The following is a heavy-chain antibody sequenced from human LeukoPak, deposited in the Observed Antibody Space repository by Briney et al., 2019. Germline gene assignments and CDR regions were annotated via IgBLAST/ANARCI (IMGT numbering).Heavy chain of an antibody. CDR1: GFTFSNYE. D-gene: IGHD3-16*02. Sequence: GRSLRLSCAASGFTFSNYEMQWVRQAPGKGLEWVSYISSSGSTIYHTESVKGRCTVSRDNAKNSLYLQMNSLRAEDTAMYYCAREGPLPHYWGQGTLVTVSS. CDR3: AREGPLPHY. V-gene: IGHV3-48*03. J-gene: IGHJ4*02. CDR2: ISSSGSTI.